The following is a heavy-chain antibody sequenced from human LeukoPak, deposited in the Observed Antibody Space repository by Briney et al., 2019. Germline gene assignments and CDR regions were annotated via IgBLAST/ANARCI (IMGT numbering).Heavy chain of an antibody. CDR2: IKEDGSEK. Sequence: GGSLRLSCAASGFTFSTYEMNWVRQAPGKGLEWVANIKEDGSEKYYVDSVKGRFTISRDNAKNSLYLQMNSLRAEDTAVYYCVPGSHWGQGILVTVSS. V-gene: IGHV3-7*02. CDR3: VPGSH. CDR1: GFTFSTYE. J-gene: IGHJ4*02. D-gene: IGHD1-26*01.